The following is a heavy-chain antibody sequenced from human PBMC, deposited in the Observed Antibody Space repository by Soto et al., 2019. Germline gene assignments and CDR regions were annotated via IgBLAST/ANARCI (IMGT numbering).Heavy chain of an antibody. Sequence: PGGSLRLSCAAFGLDFNKYAMTWVRQAPGKGLQWVSSITSNGDSTYYADSVKGRFTTSRDNSKNTLYLQMNSLRADDTAVFYCAKDSPSYTTSPFYFDSWGQGTMVTVYS. CDR2: ITSNGDST. J-gene: IGHJ4*02. V-gene: IGHV3-23*01. CDR3: AKDSPSYTTSPFYFDS. CDR1: GLDFNKYA. D-gene: IGHD2-2*02.